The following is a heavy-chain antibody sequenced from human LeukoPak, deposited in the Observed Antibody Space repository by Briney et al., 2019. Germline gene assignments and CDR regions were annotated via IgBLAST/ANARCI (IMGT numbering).Heavy chain of an antibody. CDR3: AKGSYYDSSGSFYFDY. Sequence: GGSLRLSCTASGFTFSSYAMSWVRQAPGKGLEWVSGISGSGDNTYYADSVKGRFTISRDNSKNTLYVQVNSLGTEDTAAYYCAKGSYYDSSGSFYFDYRGQGTLVTVSS. J-gene: IGHJ4*02. CDR2: ISGSGDNT. V-gene: IGHV3-23*01. CDR1: GFTFSSYA. D-gene: IGHD3-22*01.